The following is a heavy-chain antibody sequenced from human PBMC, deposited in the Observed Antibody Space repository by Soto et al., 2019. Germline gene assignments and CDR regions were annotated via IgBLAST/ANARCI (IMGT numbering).Heavy chain of an antibody. V-gene: IGHV4-61*08. Sequence: PSETLSLTCTVSGGSISSGGYYWSWIRQPPGKGLEWIGYIYYSGSTNYNPSLKSRVTISVDTSKNQFSLKLSSVTAADTAVYYCARVDTRHNWFDPWGQGTLVTVSS. CDR2: IYYSGST. CDR1: GGSISSGGYY. J-gene: IGHJ5*02. D-gene: IGHD5-18*01. CDR3: ARVDTRHNWFDP.